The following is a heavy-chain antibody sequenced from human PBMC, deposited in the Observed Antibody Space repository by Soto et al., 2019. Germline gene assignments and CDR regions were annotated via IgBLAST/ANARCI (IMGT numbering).Heavy chain of an antibody. D-gene: IGHD2-8*01. CDR2: IIPMVDMP. Sequence: QVQLVQSGAEVKKPGSSVKVSCKASGGTFSSYTFSWVRQAPGQGLEWVGRIIPMVDMPNYAQKFLGRVTITADRSKTTAYMELSSLRPEDTAMYYCARAEYADFSMAHFDYWGQGTPVTVAS. J-gene: IGHJ4*02. V-gene: IGHV1-69*02. CDR3: ARAEYADFSMAHFDY. CDR1: GGTFSSYT.